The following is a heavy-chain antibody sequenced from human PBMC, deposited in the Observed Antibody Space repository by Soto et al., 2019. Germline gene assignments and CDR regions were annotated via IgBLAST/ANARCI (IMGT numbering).Heavy chain of an antibody. Sequence: QVQLQQWGAGLLKPSETLSLTCAVYGGFVSSGSYYWSWIRQPPGKGLEWIGEMSHSGGTHFNPSLKRRVTISADTSKNQLSLKRASVTAADKSLYYCEGVGGGTAATVFGDFDIWGPGTIVTVSS. CDR3: EGVGGGTAATVFGDFDI. D-gene: IGHD2-21*01. J-gene: IGHJ3*02. CDR2: MSHSGGT. CDR1: GGFVSSGSYY. V-gene: IGHV4-34*01.